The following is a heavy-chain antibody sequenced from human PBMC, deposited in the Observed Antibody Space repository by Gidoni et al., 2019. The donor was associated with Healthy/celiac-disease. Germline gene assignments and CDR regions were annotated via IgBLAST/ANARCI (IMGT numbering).Heavy chain of an antibody. D-gene: IGHD6-19*01. CDR1: GYTFTGYY. CDR2: INPNSGGT. J-gene: IGHJ3*02. V-gene: IGHV1-2*04. Sequence: QVQLVQSGAEVKKPGASVKVSCKASGYTFTGYYLPWVRPAPGQGLEWMGWINPNSGGTNYAQKFQGWVTMTRDTSISTAYMELSRLRSDDTAVYYCARNRQTEEYSSGWDVPNEHDAFDIWGQGTMVTVSS. CDR3: ARNRQTEEYSSGWDVPNEHDAFDI.